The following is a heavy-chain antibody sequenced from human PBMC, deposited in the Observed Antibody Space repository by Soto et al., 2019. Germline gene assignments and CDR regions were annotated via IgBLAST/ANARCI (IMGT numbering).Heavy chain of an antibody. V-gene: IGHV3-23*01. CDR2: ISGSGDYT. D-gene: IGHD6-13*01. Sequence: PGGSLRLSCASSGFTFSGYGMSWVRQAPGKGLEWVSVISGSGDYTHYADSVKGRFTISRDNSRNTLYLQMSSLRAEDTAVYYCAKDCYFSGIPIMLFDYWGQGPLVTVSS. CDR1: GFTFSGYG. CDR3: AKDCYFSGIPIMLFDY. J-gene: IGHJ4*02.